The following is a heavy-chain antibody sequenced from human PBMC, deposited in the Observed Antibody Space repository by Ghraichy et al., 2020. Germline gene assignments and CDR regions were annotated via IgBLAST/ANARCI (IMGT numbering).Heavy chain of an antibody. V-gene: IGHV3-23*01. D-gene: IGHD3-3*01. Sequence: GGSLRLSCAASGFTFSSYAMSWVRQAPGKGLEWVSAISGSGGSTYYADSVKGRFTISRDNSKNTLYLQMNSLRAEDTAVYYCAKSENEKEYDFWSGYPRGDFDYWGQGTLVTVSS. J-gene: IGHJ4*02. CDR3: AKSENEKEYDFWSGYPRGDFDY. CDR1: GFTFSSYA. CDR2: ISGSGGST.